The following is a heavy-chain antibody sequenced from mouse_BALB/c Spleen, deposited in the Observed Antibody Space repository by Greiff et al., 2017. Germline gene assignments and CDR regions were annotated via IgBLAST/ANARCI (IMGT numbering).Heavy chain of an antibody. CDR2: IRNKANGYTT. D-gene: IGHD4-1*01. CDR3: ARVGKRRYYYAMDD. CDR1: GFTFTDYY. J-gene: IGHJ4*01. Sequence: EVKVVESGGGLVQPGGSLRLSCATSGFTFTDYYMSWVRQPPGKALEWLGFIRNKANGYTTEYSASVKGRFTISRDNSQSILYLQMNTLRAEDSATYYCARVGKRRYYYAMDDWGQGTSVTVSS. V-gene: IGHV7-3*02.